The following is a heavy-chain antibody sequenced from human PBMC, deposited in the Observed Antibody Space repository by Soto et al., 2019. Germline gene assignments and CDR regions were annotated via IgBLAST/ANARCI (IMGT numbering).Heavy chain of an antibody. CDR1: GGSISNYC. Sequence: QVQLQESGPGLVKPSETLSLTCNVSGGSISNYCWSWIRQPPGKGLEWIGYIYHSGSTNYNPSLKSRVTSSVDPANTQFSLNLSPVPAADTAVYYCARAAGAYFDSSGYYYSPRFDYWGQGTLVTISS. CDR3: ARAAGAYFDSSGYYYSPRFDY. D-gene: IGHD3-22*01. V-gene: IGHV4-59*01. J-gene: IGHJ4*02. CDR2: IYHSGST.